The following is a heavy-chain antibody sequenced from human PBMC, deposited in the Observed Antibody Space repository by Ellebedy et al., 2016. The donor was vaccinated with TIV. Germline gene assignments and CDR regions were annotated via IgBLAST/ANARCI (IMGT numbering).Heavy chain of an antibody. J-gene: IGHJ4*02. CDR3: AILSGYDLDY. CDR2: INAGNGNT. D-gene: IGHD5-12*01. Sequence: ASVKVSCXASGGTFSSYAISWVRQAPGQRLEWMGWINAGNGNTKYSQKFQGRVTITRDTSASTAYMELSSLRSEDTAVYYCAILSGYDLDYWGQGTLVTVSS. V-gene: IGHV1-3*01. CDR1: GGTFSSYA.